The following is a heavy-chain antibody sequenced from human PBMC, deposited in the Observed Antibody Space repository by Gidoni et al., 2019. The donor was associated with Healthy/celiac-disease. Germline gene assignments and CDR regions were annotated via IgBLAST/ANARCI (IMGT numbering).Heavy chain of an antibody. CDR2: FIGSGGST. J-gene: IGHJ4*02. D-gene: IGHD1-20*01. V-gene: IGHV3-23*04. CDR1: GFTFSSYD. Sequence: EVQLVESGGGLVQPGGSLRLSCAASGFTFSSYDMSWVRQAPGKGLEGVSAFIGSGGSTYYAVSVKGRFTLSRDNSKNTLYLQMNTLRAEDTAVYYCAKNHKRYNWNDESYDYWGQGTLVTVSS. CDR3: AKNHKRYNWNDESYDY.